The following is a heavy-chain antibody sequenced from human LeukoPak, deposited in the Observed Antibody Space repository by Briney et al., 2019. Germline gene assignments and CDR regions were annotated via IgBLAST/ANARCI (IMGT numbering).Heavy chain of an antibody. Sequence: GASVKVSCKASGGTFSSYAISWVRQAPGQGLEWMGGIIPIFGTANYAQKFQGRVTITADESTSTAYMELSSLRSEDTAVYYCARYPGRGSTELWPPYFDYWGQGTLVTVSS. J-gene: IGHJ4*02. D-gene: IGHD5-18*01. CDR3: ARYPGRGSTELWPPYFDY. CDR2: IIPIFGTA. CDR1: GGTFSSYA. V-gene: IGHV1-69*13.